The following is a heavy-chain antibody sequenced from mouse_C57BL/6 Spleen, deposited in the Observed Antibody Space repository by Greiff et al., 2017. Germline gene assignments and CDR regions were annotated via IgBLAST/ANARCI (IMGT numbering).Heavy chain of an antibody. CDR2: LDPSDSYT. Sequence: VQLQQPGAELVMPGASVKLSCKASGYTFTSYWMHWVKQRPGQGLEWIGELDPSDSYTNYNQKFKGKSTLTVDKSSSTAYMQLSSLTSEDSAVYYCAREGLRRESFAYWGQGTLVTVSA. D-gene: IGHD2-4*01. CDR3: AREGLRRESFAY. CDR1: GYTFTSYW. J-gene: IGHJ3*01. V-gene: IGHV1-69*01.